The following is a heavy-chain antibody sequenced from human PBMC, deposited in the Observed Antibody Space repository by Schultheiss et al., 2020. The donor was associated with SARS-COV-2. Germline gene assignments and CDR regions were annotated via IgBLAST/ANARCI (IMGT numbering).Heavy chain of an antibody. CDR1: GGSFSGYY. CDR3: AYGMDV. CDR2: IYYSGST. J-gene: IGHJ6*02. Sequence: SETLSLTCAVYGGSFSGYYWSWIRQPPGKGLEWIGYIYYSGSTYYNPSLKSRVTLSVDTSKNQFSLKLSSVTAADTAVYYCAYGMDVWGQGTTVTVSS. V-gene: IGHV4-59*06.